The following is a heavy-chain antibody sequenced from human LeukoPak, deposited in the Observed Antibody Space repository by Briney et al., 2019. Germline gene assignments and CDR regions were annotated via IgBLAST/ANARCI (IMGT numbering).Heavy chain of an antibody. CDR2: IYYSGST. D-gene: IGHD4-11*01. J-gene: IGHJ4*02. CDR3: ARGGLGGITAYSNYLFDY. CDR1: GGSISNYY. V-gene: IGHV4-59*08. Sequence: PSETLSLTCTVSGGSISNYYWSWLRQPPGEGLEWIGYIYYSGSTNYNPSLKSRVTISIDTSKNQFSLNLTSVTAADTAVYYCARGGLGGITAYSNYLFDYWGQGTLVTVSS.